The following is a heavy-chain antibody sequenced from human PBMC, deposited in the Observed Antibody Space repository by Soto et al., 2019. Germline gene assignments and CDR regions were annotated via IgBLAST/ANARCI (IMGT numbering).Heavy chain of an antibody. V-gene: IGHV1-69*13. J-gene: IGHJ2*01. CDR1: GCTFSSYA. Sequence: ASVKVSCKASGCTFSSYAISWVRQAPRQGLEWMGGIIPIFGTANYAQKFQGRVTITADESTSTAYMELSSLRSEDTAVYYCASWAGAAAGTRFWYFDLWGRGTLVTVSS. CDR3: ASWAGAAAGTRFWYFDL. D-gene: IGHD6-13*01. CDR2: IIPIFGTA.